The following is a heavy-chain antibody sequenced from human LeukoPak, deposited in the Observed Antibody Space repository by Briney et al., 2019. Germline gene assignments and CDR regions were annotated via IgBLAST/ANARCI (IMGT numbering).Heavy chain of an antibody. Sequence: PGGSLRLSCAASGFTFSDYYMSWIRQAPGKGLEWVSYISGGGSTMYYADPVKGRFTISRDNAKNSLYLQMSSLGAEDTAVYYCARDGRNVPNGYWGQGILVTVSS. D-gene: IGHD1-1*01. J-gene: IGHJ4*02. CDR1: GFTFSDYY. CDR2: ISGGGSTM. V-gene: IGHV3-11*01. CDR3: ARDGRNVPNGY.